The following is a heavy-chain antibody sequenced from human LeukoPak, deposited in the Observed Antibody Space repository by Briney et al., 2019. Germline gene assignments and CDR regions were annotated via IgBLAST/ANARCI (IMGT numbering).Heavy chain of an antibody. J-gene: IGHJ3*02. V-gene: IGHV3-9*01. D-gene: IGHD5-12*01. CDR2: ISWNSGSI. CDR3: AKRATGAAFDI. Sequence: GGSLRLSCAASGFTFSSYAMSWVRQAPGKGLEWVSGISWNSGSIGYADSVKGRFTISRDNAKNSLYLQMNSLRAEDTALYYCAKRATGAAFDIWGQGTMVTVSS. CDR1: GFTFSSYA.